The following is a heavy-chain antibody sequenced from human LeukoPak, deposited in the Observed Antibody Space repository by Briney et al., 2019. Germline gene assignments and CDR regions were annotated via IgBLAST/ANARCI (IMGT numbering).Heavy chain of an antibody. Sequence: PGGSLRLSCAASGFTFSSYAMSWVRQAPGKGLEWVSVISGSGGNTYYADSVKGRFTISRDNSKNTLYLQMNSLRAEDTAVYYCAKDKLLFLKGFDYWGQGTLVTVSS. CDR3: AKDKLLFLKGFDY. J-gene: IGHJ4*02. CDR2: ISGSGGNT. V-gene: IGHV3-23*01. D-gene: IGHD2-15*01. CDR1: GFTFSSYA.